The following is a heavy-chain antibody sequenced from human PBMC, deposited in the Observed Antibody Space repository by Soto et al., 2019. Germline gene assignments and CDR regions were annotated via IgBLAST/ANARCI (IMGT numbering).Heavy chain of an antibody. CDR1: GFTVSSNY. CDR3: ARVVAAAGKRWFDY. Sequence: EVRLWESGGGLIQPGGSLRLSCAASGFTVSSNYMSWVRQAPGKGLEWVSVIYSGGSTYYADSVKGRFTISRDNSKNTLYLQMNSLRAEDTAVYYCARVVAAAGKRWFDYWGQGTLVTVSS. CDR2: IYSGGST. D-gene: IGHD6-13*01. J-gene: IGHJ4*02. V-gene: IGHV3-53*01.